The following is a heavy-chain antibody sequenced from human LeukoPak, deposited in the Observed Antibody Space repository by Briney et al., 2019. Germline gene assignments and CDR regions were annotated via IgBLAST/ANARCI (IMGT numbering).Heavy chain of an antibody. CDR1: GGSINNYY. D-gene: IGHD4-17*01. CDR3: ARGGTMTTVPL. CDR2: IYYSVSGGGT. Sequence: SETLSLTCTVSGGSINNYYWNWIRQPPGKGLESIGYIYYSVSGGGTNYNPSLKSRVTISADTSKNQFSLKLSSVTAADTAVYYCARGGTMTTVPLWGQGTLVTVSS. V-gene: IGHV4-59*08. J-gene: IGHJ4*02.